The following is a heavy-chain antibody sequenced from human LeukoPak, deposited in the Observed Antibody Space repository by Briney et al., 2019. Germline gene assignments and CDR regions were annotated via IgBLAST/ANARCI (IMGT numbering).Heavy chain of an antibody. CDR2: IYYSGST. D-gene: IGHD3-22*01. J-gene: IGHJ4*02. CDR1: GGSISSSSYY. CDR3: ARLTRYYDSSGYYLGFDY. Sequence: PSATLSLTCTVSGGSISSSSYYWGWIRQPPGKGLEWIGSIYYSGSTYYNPSLKSRVTISVDTSKNQFSLKLSSVTAADTAVYYCARLTRYYDSSGYYLGFDYWGQGTLVTVSS. V-gene: IGHV4-39*01.